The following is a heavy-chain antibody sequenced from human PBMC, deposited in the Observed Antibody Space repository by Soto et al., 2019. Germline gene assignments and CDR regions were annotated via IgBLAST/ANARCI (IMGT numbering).Heavy chain of an antibody. CDR3: ARGLYCGNSPCIDWIAF. CDR2: IKQDGTEK. V-gene: IGHV3-7*01. D-gene: IGHD2-21*01. Sequence: EVQLVESGGDLVQPGGSLRLSCTACGFMFNNYWMTWVRQAPGKGLEWVANIKQDGTEKSYVDSVKGRFTVSRDNAKNAVFLQMTSLRVEDTALYYCARGLYCGNSPCIDWIAFWGQGTGVTVSS. CDR1: GFMFNNYW. J-gene: IGHJ6*02.